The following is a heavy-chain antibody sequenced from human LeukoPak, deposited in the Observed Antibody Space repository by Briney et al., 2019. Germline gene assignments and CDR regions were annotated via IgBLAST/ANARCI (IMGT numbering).Heavy chain of an antibody. CDR1: GYTFTTYW. Sequence: KPGESLKISCQGSGYTFTTYWIAWVRQMPGQGLEWMGGIFPRDSDTRYSPSFQGQVTFSVDVTTNPAYLQWSSLKASDTAIYYCARESWIHLSKTLNYWGHGTLVPVS. CDR2: IFPRDSDT. V-gene: IGHV5-51*01. J-gene: IGHJ4*01. CDR3: ARESWIHLSKTLNY. D-gene: IGHD5-18*01.